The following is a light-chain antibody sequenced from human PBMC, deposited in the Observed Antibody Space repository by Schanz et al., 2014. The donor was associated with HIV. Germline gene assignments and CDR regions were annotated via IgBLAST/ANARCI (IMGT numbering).Light chain of an antibody. CDR3: QQNNNWPLT. V-gene: IGKV3-15*01. J-gene: IGKJ4*01. Sequence: EIVLTQSPGTLSLSPRGRTTLSCRASQSVSSNYLAWYHQTPGQAPRLLIYGVSTRATSVPDRISGSGSGTEFTLIISSLQSEDSAVYYCQQNNNWPLTFGGGTKVEIK. CDR1: QSVSSN. CDR2: GVS.